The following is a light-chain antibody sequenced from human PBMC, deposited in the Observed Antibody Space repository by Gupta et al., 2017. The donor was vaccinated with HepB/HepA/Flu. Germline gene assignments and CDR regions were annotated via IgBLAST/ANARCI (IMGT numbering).Light chain of an antibody. CDR3: QQRDSTPRT. J-gene: IGKJ1*01. Sequence: DIQMTQSPSSLSASVGDRVIISCRASQTITSYLNWYQQKLGKAPKLLIYASSSLQSGVPSRFSGSGSGTDFTLTISSLQPEDFATYYCQQRDSTPRTFGQGTKVEIK. V-gene: IGKV1-39*01. CDR1: QTITSY. CDR2: ASS.